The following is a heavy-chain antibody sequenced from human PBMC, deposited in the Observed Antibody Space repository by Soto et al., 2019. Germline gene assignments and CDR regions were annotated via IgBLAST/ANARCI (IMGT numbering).Heavy chain of an antibody. CDR1: GFTFSSYW. CDR2: IKQDGSEK. CDR3: ARESEEAYYYGSGSYLGMDV. Sequence: GGSLRLSCAASGFTFSSYWMSWVRQAPGKGLEWVANIKQDGSEKYYVDSVKGRFTISRDNAKNTLYLQMNSLRAEDTAVYYCARESEEAYYYGSGSYLGMDVWGQGTTVTAP. J-gene: IGHJ6*02. D-gene: IGHD3-10*01. V-gene: IGHV3-7*01.